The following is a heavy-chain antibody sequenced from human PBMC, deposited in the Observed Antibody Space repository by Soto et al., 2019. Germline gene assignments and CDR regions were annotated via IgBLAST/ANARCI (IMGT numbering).Heavy chain of an antibody. Sequence: SETLSLTCTVSGGSIRGYYWSWIRQPPGKGLEWIGYIYHSGSTYYNPSLKSRVTISVDTSKNQFSLRLSSVIAADTAVYYCVRRYDLNSSWYFDPWGQGTVLTVS. D-gene: IGHD6-13*01. CDR3: VRRYDLNSSWYFDP. CDR2: IYHSGST. CDR1: GGSIRGYY. V-gene: IGHV4-59*01. J-gene: IGHJ5*02.